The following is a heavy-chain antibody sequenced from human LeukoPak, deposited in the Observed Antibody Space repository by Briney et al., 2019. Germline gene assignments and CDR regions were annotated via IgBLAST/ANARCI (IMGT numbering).Heavy chain of an antibody. J-gene: IGHJ4*02. Sequence: GGSLRLSCAASGFSFSKYNMNWVRQAPGKGLEWVSSISSGGSYIYYADPVKGRFTISRDNTKNSLYLQMNSLRAEDTAVYLCAREFIGSWYWDSWGQGTLVTVSS. CDR1: GFSFSKYN. D-gene: IGHD6-13*01. CDR3: AREFIGSWYWDS. CDR2: ISSGGSYI. V-gene: IGHV3-21*01.